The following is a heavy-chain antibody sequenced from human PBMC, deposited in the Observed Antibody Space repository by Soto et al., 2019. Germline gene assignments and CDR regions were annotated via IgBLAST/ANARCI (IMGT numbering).Heavy chain of an antibody. J-gene: IGHJ4*02. CDR3: ATKETNTY. CDR2: ISYDGSNK. D-gene: IGHD1-1*01. CDR1: GFTFSSYG. V-gene: IGHV3-30*03. Sequence: VQLVESGGGVVQPGRSLRLSCAASGFTFSSYGMHWVRQAPGKGLEWVAVISYDGSNKYYADSVKGRFTISRDNSKNTLYLQMNSLRAEDTAVYYCATKETNTYWGQGTLVTVSS.